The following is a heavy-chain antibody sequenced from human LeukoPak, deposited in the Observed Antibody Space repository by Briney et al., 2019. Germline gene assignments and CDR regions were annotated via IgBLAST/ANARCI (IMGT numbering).Heavy chain of an antibody. CDR2: IYPGDSDT. D-gene: IGHD3-22*01. CDR3: ASRRPNYYYDSSGYDAFDI. J-gene: IGHJ3*02. V-gene: IGHV5-51*01. CDR1: GYSFTSYW. Sequence: GESPKISCKGSGYSFTSYWIGWVRPMPGKGLEWMGIIYPGDSDTRYSPSFQGQVTISADKSISTAYLQWSSLTASDTAMYYCASRRPNYYYDSSGYDAFDIWGQGTMVTVSS.